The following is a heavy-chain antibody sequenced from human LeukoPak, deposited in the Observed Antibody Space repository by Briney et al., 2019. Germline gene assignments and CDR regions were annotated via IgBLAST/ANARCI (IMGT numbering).Heavy chain of an antibody. CDR1: GYTFTSYA. CDR2: INAGNGNT. CDR3: ARESDSSGYLGPYGMDV. D-gene: IGHD3-22*01. V-gene: IGHV1-3*01. J-gene: IGHJ6*02. Sequence: GASVTVSCKASGYTFTSYAMHWVRQAPGQRLEWMGWINAGNGNTKYSQKFQGRVTITRDTSASTAYMELSNLRSEDTAVYYCARESDSSGYLGPYGMDVWGQGTTVTVSS.